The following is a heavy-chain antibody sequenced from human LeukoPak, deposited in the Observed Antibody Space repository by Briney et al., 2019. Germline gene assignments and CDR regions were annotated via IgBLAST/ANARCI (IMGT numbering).Heavy chain of an antibody. CDR1: EFTFSTSW. V-gene: IGHV3-7*02. J-gene: IGHJ1*01. D-gene: IGHD1-26*01. CDR3: LAWASPTPY. CDR2: LNPDGSVG. Sequence: PGGSLRLSCTVSEFTFSTSWMNWVRQAPGKGLEWVANLNPDGSVGRYVDSVKGRFSVSRDNGQNTGYLRMNSLRVDDTGVYFCLAWASPTPYWGPGTPVAVSS.